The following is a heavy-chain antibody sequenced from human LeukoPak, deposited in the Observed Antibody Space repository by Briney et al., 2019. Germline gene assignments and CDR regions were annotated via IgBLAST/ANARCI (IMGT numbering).Heavy chain of an antibody. Sequence: PGGSLRLSCAASGFTFSSYAMSWVRQAPGKGLEWVSAISGSGGSTYYADSVKGRLTISRDNSKNTLYLQMNSLRAEDTAVYYCAKDEDYDFWSGYENWGQGTLVTVSS. D-gene: IGHD3-3*01. J-gene: IGHJ4*02. CDR2: ISGSGGST. CDR1: GFTFSSYA. CDR3: AKDEDYDFWSGYEN. V-gene: IGHV3-23*01.